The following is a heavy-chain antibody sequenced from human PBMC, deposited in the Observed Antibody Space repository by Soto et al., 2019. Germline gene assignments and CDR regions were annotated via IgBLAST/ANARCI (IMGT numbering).Heavy chain of an antibody. Sequence: GGSLRLSCAASKFSFPNHAMSWVRQAPGKGLEWVSGISGSGESTYYAGSVKGRFTISRDNSKNTLYLQMNSLRAEDTALYYCAKGTIFGVISSGMDVWGQGTMVTVSS. CDR1: KFSFPNHA. CDR3: AKGTIFGVISSGMDV. CDR2: ISGSGEST. D-gene: IGHD3-3*02. V-gene: IGHV3-23*01. J-gene: IGHJ6*02.